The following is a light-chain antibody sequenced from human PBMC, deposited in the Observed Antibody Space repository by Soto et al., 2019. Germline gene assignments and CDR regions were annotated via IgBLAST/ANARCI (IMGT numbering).Light chain of an antibody. V-gene: IGKV3-20*01. Sequence: IWLTQSPGTLSLSPGERATLSCRASQSVSSNLAWYQQKPGQAPRLLLYGASNRATGIPDRLSGSGYGTDFTITISRLETEDFEVYYCQEYGSSPITFGHGTRLEIK. CDR3: QEYGSSPIT. CDR2: GAS. CDR1: QSVSSN. J-gene: IGKJ5*01.